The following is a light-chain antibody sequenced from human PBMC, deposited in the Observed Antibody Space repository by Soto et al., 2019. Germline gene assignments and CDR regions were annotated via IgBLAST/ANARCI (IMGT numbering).Light chain of an antibody. CDR2: QVT. CDR1: ISDLAIYNY. V-gene: IGLV2-14*01. J-gene: IGLJ1*01. Sequence: QSALTQPSSLSGSPGQSITISCTGTISDLAIYNYVSWYQQQPGKAPKLMIYQVTNRPSGASNRFSGSRSGNTASLTISGLQAEDEADYYCSSYTDSSNYVFGNGTKVTV. CDR3: SSYTDSSNYV.